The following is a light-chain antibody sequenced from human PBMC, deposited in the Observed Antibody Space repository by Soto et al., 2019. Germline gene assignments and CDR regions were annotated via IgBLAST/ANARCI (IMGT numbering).Light chain of an antibody. J-gene: IGLJ2*01. V-gene: IGLV2-14*01. CDR2: EVS. Sequence: QSALTQPASVSGSPGQSITISCTGTSSDVGGFNYVSWYQQHPGKAPKLMIYEVSNRPSGVSNRFSASKSGNTASLTISGLQAEDEADYYCTSYTSSSTLVFGGGTKVTV. CDR3: TSYTSSSTLV. CDR1: SSDVGGFNY.